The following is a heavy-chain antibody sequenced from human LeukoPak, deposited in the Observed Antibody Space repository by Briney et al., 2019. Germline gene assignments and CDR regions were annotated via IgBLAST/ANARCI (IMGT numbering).Heavy chain of an antibody. J-gene: IGHJ6*02. CDR1: GYTFTSYD. V-gene: IGHV1-8*01. CDR2: MNPDSGNT. Sequence: ASVTVSCKASGYTFTSYDINWVRQAPGQGLEWMGWMNPDSGNTGYAQKFQGRVTMTRNTSISTAYMELSSLRSEDTAVYYCARAGAPRYDFWSGYQCMDVWGQGTTVTVSS. D-gene: IGHD3-3*01. CDR3: ARAGAPRYDFWSGYQCMDV.